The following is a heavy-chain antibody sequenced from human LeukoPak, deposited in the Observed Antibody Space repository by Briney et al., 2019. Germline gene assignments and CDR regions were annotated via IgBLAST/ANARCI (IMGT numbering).Heavy chain of an antibody. Sequence: SETLSLTCAVYGGSFSGYYWSWVRQPPGKGLEWIGEINHSGSTNYNPSLKSRVTISVDTSKNRFSLKLSSVADEDTAVYYCASSTTRGGFDPWGQGTLVTVSS. J-gene: IGHJ5*02. CDR2: INHSGST. D-gene: IGHD2/OR15-2a*01. CDR1: GGSFSGYY. V-gene: IGHV4-34*01. CDR3: ASSTTRGGFDP.